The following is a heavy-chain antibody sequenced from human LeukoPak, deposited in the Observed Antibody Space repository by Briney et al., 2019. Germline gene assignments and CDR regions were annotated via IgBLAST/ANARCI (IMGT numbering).Heavy chain of an antibody. CDR2: ISGCGGST. Sequence: GGSLRLSCAASGFPFSSYAMRWVRQPPGKEREWVSAISGCGGSTYYADSVKGRFTISRDNSKNTLYLQMNSLRAEDTAVYYWAKCGYSSSWLADRAREIDYWGQGTLVTVSS. D-gene: IGHD6-13*01. V-gene: IGHV3-23*01. CDR3: AKCGYSSSWLADRAREIDY. J-gene: IGHJ4*02. CDR1: GFPFSSYA.